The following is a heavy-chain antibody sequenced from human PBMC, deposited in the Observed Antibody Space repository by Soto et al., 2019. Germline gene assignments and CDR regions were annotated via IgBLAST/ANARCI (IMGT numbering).Heavy chain of an antibody. J-gene: IGHJ4*02. CDR1: GFTVSTNY. CDR2: IYSGGTT. D-gene: IGHD3-10*01. Sequence: HPGGSLRLSCAVSGFTVSTNYMSWVRQAPGKGLEWVSVIYSGGTTYYADSVKGRFTISRDNSKNTLYLQMNSLRAEDTAVYYCARPRGNRGPWDYWGQGTLVTVSS. CDR3: ARPRGNRGPWDY. V-gene: IGHV3-53*01.